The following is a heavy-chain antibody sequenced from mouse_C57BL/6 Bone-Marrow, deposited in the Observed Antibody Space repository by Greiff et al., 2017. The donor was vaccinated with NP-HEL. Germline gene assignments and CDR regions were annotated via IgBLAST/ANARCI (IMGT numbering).Heavy chain of an antibody. V-gene: IGHV1-15*01. CDR2: IDPETGGT. J-gene: IGHJ1*03. D-gene: IGHD1-1*01. Sequence: VNVVESGAELVRPGASVTLSCKASGYTFTDYEMHWVKQTPVHGLEWIGAIDPETGGTAYNQKFKGKAILTADKSSSTAYMELRSLTSEDSVVYYCTRSIAYYGSSLYWYFDVWGTGTTVTVSS. CDR1: GYTFTDYE. CDR3: TRSIAYYGSSLYWYFDV.